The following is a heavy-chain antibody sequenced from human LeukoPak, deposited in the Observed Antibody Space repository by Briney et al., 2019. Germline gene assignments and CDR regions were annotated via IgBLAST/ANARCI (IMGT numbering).Heavy chain of an antibody. CDR1: GFIFSSNY. D-gene: IGHD1-26*01. CDR3: ARVGPTRADFDY. Sequence: GGSLRHSCAASGFIFSSNYMTWVRQAPGTGLEGVSVIFSGSRTYYAESVEARVTISRDNSKNLMYLQMNNLRGEDTAVYYCARVGPTRADFDYWGQGNLVTVSS. CDR2: IFSGSRT. V-gene: IGHV3-53*01. J-gene: IGHJ4*02.